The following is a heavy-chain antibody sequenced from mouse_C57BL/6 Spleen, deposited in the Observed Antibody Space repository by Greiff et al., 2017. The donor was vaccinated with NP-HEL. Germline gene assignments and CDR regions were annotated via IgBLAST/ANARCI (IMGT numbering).Heavy chain of an antibody. J-gene: IGHJ4*01. Sequence: QVQLQQPGAELVKPGASVKLSCKASGYTFTSYWMQWVKQRPGQGLEWIGEIDPSDSYTTSNQKFKGKATLTVAPSSSTAYMQLSSLTSEDSAVYYCARQDSSGYDYAMEYWGQGTSVTVAS. V-gene: IGHV1-50*01. CDR2: IDPSDSYT. D-gene: IGHD3-2*02. CDR1: GYTFTSYW. CDR3: ARQDSSGYDYAMEY.